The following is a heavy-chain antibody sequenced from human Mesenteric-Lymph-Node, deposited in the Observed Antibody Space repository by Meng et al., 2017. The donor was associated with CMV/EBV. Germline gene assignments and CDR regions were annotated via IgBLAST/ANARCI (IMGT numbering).Heavy chain of an antibody. CDR1: GFAVSSHY. V-gene: IGHV3-66*02. J-gene: IGHJ6*02. Sequence: GESLKISCAASGFAVSSHYMTWVRQAPGKGLEWVSVIYSGGTTYNADSVKGRFTISRDNSKNTVYLQMNSLRAEDTAVYYCARVLEYSSGWYKRGYYYGMDVWGQGTTVTVSS. CDR3: ARVLEYSSGWYKRGYYYGMDV. CDR2: IYSGGTT. D-gene: IGHD6-19*01.